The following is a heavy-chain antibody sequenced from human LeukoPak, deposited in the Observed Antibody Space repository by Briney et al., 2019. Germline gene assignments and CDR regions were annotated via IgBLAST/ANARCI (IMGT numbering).Heavy chain of an antibody. Sequence: SGGSLRLSCAASGFTFSIYPMNWARQAPGEGRKWVSCITGDSAYIYYADSVKGRFTISRDNAKDSLYLQMNSLRAEDTAVYYCARYGVSSSTSYIDFWGQGTLVTVSS. D-gene: IGHD2-2*01. V-gene: IGHV3-21*01. CDR2: ITGDSAYI. CDR1: GFTFSIYP. CDR3: ARYGVSSSTSYIDF. J-gene: IGHJ4*02.